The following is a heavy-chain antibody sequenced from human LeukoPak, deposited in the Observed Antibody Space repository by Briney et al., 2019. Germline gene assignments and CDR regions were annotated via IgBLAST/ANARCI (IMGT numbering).Heavy chain of an antibody. CDR2: ISGSGGST. J-gene: IGHJ3*02. Sequence: GGSLRLSCAPSGFTFSSYAMSWVRQAPGKGLEWVSAISGSGGSTYYADSVKGRFTISRDNSENTLYLQMNSLRAEDTAVYYCAKVHYYDSSGYYAPNAFDIWGQGTMVTVSS. CDR3: AKVHYYDSSGYYAPNAFDI. V-gene: IGHV3-23*01. D-gene: IGHD3-22*01. CDR1: GFTFSSYA.